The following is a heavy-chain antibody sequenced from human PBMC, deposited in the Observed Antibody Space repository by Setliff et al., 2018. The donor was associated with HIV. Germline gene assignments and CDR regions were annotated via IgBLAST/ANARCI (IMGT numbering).Heavy chain of an antibody. CDR2: INPNSGGT. V-gene: IGHV1-2*02. Sequence: ASVKVSCKASGYTFTGYYMHWVRQAPGQGLEWMGWINPNSGGTNYAQKFQGRVTMTRDTSTSTVYMELTNLRSEDTAVYYCARERTTLTPHGLGYMDVWGKGTTVTVSS. CDR3: ARERTTLTPHGLGYMDV. D-gene: IGHD4-4*01. J-gene: IGHJ6*03. CDR1: GYTFTGYY.